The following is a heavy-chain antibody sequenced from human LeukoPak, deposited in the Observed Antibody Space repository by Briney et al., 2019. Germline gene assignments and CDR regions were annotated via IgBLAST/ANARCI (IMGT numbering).Heavy chain of an antibody. D-gene: IGHD3-22*01. V-gene: IGHV1-24*01. CDR1: GYTLTELS. J-gene: IGHJ4*03. Sequence: ASVKVSCKVSGYTLTELSMHWVRQAPGKGLEWMGGFDPEDGETIYAQKFQGRVTMTEDTSTDTAYMELSSLRSEDTAVYYCATVRWAYYYDSSGSYYFDYWGQGTTVTVSS. CDR3: ATVRWAYYYDSSGSYYFDY. CDR2: FDPEDGET.